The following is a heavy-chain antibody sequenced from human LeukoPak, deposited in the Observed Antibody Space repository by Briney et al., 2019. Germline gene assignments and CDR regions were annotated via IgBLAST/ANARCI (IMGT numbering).Heavy chain of an antibody. Sequence: PGGTLRLTCAASGFTFSGLYMDWVRQAPGKGLEWVGRTRNKPNSYTTEYPASVKSRFTISRDDSKTSLYLQMNSLKTEDTAVYYCVRDYYESSGSTYYFDYWGQGTLVTVSS. J-gene: IGHJ4*02. D-gene: IGHD3-22*01. CDR1: GFTFSGLY. V-gene: IGHV3-72*01. CDR2: TRNKPNSYTT. CDR3: VRDYYESSGSTYYFDY.